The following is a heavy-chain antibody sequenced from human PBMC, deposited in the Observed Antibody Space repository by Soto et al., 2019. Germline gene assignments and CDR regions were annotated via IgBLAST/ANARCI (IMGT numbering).Heavy chain of an antibody. CDR3: ARGDDGRRFYYGMDV. CDR2: INPNSGGT. D-gene: IGHD1-1*01. V-gene: IGHV1-2*02. Sequence: AAVKVSCKASGYTFTGYYMHWVRQAPGQGLEWMGWINPNSGGTNYAQKFQGRVTMTRDTSISTAYMELSRLRSDDTAVYYCARGDDGRRFYYGMDVWGQGTTVTVSS. J-gene: IGHJ6*02. CDR1: GYTFTGYY.